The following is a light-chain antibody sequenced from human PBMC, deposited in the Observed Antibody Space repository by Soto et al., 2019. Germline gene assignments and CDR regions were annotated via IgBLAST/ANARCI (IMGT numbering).Light chain of an antibody. CDR2: DVS. CDR3: SSYTSSSTLWV. V-gene: IGLV2-14*01. Sequence: QSVLTQPASVSGSPGQSITISCTGTSSDVGGYNYVSWHQQHPGKAPKLMIYDVSNRPSGVSNRFSGSKSGNTASLTISGLQAEDEADYYCSSYTSSSTLWVFGGGTKLTVL. J-gene: IGLJ3*02. CDR1: SSDVGGYNY.